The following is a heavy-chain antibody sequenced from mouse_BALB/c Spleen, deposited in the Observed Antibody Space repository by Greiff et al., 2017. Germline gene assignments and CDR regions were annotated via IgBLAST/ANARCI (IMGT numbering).Heavy chain of an antibody. CDR3: ARGTGYGIYFDY. J-gene: IGHJ2*01. CDR2: ISSGGST. D-gene: IGHD2-10*02. CDR1: GFTFSSYA. V-gene: IGHV5-6-5*01. Sequence: EVQVVESGGGLVKPGGSLKLSCAASGFTFSSYAMSWVRQTPEKRLEWVASISSGGSTYYPDSVKGRFTISRDNARNILYLQMSSLRSEDTAMYYCARGTGYGIYFDYWGQGTTLTVSS.